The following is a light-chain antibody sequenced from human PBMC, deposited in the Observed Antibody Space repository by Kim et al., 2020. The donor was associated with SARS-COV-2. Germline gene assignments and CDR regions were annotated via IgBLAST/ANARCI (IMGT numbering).Light chain of an antibody. Sequence: RSASVGDRVTITCQASQDISNYLNWYQQKPGKAPKLLIYDASNLETGVPSRFSGSGSGTDFTFTISSLQPEDIATYYCQQYDNLPFGGGTKVDIK. CDR2: DAS. CDR3: QQYDNLP. CDR1: QDISNY. V-gene: IGKV1-33*01. J-gene: IGKJ4*01.